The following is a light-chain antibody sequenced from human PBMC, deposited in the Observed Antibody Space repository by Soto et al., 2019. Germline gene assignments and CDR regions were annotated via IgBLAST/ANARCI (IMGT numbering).Light chain of an antibody. Sequence: QSALTQPASVSGSPGQSITISCTGTSSDVGGYDYVSWYQQLPGKAPKLLIYDVNNRPSGVSHRFSGSKSGNTASLTISGLQAEDEADYYCSSSTGSSTFFFGTGTKVTVL. CDR2: DVN. CDR3: SSSTGSSTFF. J-gene: IGLJ1*01. CDR1: SSDVGGYDY. V-gene: IGLV2-14*01.